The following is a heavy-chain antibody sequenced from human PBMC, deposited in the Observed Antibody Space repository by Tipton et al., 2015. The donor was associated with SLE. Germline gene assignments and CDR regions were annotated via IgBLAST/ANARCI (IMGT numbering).Heavy chain of an antibody. J-gene: IGHJ3*02. D-gene: IGHD6-19*01. V-gene: IGHV4-34*01. CDR2: IYYSGST. Sequence: TLSLTCAVYGGSFSGYYWGWIRQPPGKGLEWIGSIYYSGSTYYNPSLKSRVTISVDTSKNQFSLKLSSVTAADTAVYYCARGLGQQWLGHAFDIWGQGTMVTVSS. CDR1: GGSFSGYY. CDR3: ARGLGQQWLGHAFDI.